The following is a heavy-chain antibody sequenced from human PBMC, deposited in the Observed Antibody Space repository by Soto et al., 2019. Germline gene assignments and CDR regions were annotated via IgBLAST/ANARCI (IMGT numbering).Heavy chain of an antibody. Sequence: EVQLLESGGGLVQPGGSLRLSCAASGFTFSTYAMSWVRQAPGKGLEWVSTIGGSGGTTYYVDSVKGRFTISRDNSKNTLYLHMSRLRVEDTAVYYCAKPGSSSWYNSWGQGTLVTVSS. D-gene: IGHD6-13*01. V-gene: IGHV3-23*01. J-gene: IGHJ5*01. CDR2: IGGSGGTT. CDR3: AKPGSSSWYNS. CDR1: GFTFSTYA.